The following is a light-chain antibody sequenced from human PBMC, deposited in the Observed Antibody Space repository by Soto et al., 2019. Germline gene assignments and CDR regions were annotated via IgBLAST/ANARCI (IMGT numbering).Light chain of an antibody. CDR1: QGISNG. Sequence: DIQVTQSPSSLSASIVDRVTITGLASQGISNGLSWYQQIPGKAPKLLIFDASNLESGVPSRFSGSGSGTDFTFTISSLQPEDIATYYCQQYETLPITFGQGTRLEIK. J-gene: IGKJ5*01. V-gene: IGKV1-33*01. CDR3: QQYETLPIT. CDR2: DAS.